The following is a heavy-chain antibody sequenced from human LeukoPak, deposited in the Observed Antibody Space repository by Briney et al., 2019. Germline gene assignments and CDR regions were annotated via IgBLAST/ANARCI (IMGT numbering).Heavy chain of an antibody. Sequence: SQTLSLTCTVSGGSISSGGYYWSWIRQHPGKGLEWIGYIYYSGSTYYNPTPKMRFTITVYKTKKQFYLKLSSVTAADTAVYYCARDSPNYSNYVSSRGEYAFDIWGQGTMVTVSS. CDR3: ARDSPNYSNYVSSRGEYAFDI. D-gene: IGHD4-11*01. CDR2: IYYSGST. V-gene: IGHV4-31*03. J-gene: IGHJ3*02. CDR1: GGSISSGGYY.